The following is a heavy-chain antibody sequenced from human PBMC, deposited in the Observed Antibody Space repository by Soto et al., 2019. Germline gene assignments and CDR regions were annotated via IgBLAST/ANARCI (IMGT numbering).Heavy chain of an antibody. J-gene: IGHJ3*02. CDR2: ISSSGSTL. CDR1: GFTFSDYY. Sequence: QVQLVESGGGLVKPGGSLRLSCAASGFTFSDYYMSWIRQAPGKGLEWVSYISSSGSTLYYADSVKGRFTISRDNAKNSLYQQMNSLRAEDTAVYYCASEVVVVAATWVDAFDIWGQGTMVTVSS. CDR3: ASEVVVVAATWVDAFDI. D-gene: IGHD2-15*01. V-gene: IGHV3-11*01.